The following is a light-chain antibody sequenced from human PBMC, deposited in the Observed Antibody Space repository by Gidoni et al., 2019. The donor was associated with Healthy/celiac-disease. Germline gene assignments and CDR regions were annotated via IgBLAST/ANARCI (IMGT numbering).Light chain of an antibody. CDR3: QQSYSTPST. V-gene: IGKV1-39*01. CDR1: QSISSY. J-gene: IGKJ3*01. Sequence: DIQMTQSPSSLSASVGDRDTITCRASQSISSYLNWYQQKPGKAPKLLIYAASSLQSGVPLRFSGSGSGTDFTLTISSLQPEDFATYYCQQSYSTPSTFGPGTKVDIK. CDR2: AAS.